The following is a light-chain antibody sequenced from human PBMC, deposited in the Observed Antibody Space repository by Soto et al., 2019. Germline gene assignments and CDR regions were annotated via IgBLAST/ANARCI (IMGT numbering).Light chain of an antibody. CDR3: GSWDSSLSAYV. CDR2: DVN. V-gene: IGLV2-11*01. J-gene: IGLJ1*01. Sequence: QSALTQPRSVSGSPGQSVTISCTGTSSDVGGYNYVSWYQQHPGKAPKLMIYDVNKRPSGVPDRFSGSKSGTSATLGITGFQTGDEADSYCGSWDSSLSAYVFGTGTKLTVL. CDR1: SSDVGGYNY.